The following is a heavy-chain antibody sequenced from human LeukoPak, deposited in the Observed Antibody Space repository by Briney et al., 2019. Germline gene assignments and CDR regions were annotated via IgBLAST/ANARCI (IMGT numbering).Heavy chain of an antibody. CDR2: ISAYSGNT. D-gene: IGHD6-13*01. J-gene: IGHJ4*02. CDR1: GYTFTSYG. V-gene: IGHV1-18*01. CDR3: ARLGIAGPKGTGFDY. Sequence: GASVKVSCKASGYTFTSYGTSWVRQAPGQGLEWMGWISAYSGNTNYAQKLQGRVTMTTDTSTSTAYMELRSLRSDDTAVYYCARLGIAGPKGTGFDYWGQGTLVTVSS.